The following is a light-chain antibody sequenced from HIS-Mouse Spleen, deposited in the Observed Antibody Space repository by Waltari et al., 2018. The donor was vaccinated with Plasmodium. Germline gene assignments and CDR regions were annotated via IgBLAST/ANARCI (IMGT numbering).Light chain of an antibody. V-gene: IGKV3-15*01. J-gene: IGKJ3*01. Sequence: EIVMTQSPATLSVSPGERATLYCRASPSVSSNLAWYKQEPGQAPRLLIYGASPRATGIPARFSGSGSGTEFTLTISSLQSEDFAVYYCQQYNNWSFTFGPGTKVDIK. CDR3: QQYNNWSFT. CDR1: PSVSSN. CDR2: GAS.